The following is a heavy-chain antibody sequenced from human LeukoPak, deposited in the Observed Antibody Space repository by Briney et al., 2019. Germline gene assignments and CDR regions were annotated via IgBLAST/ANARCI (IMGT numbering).Heavy chain of an antibody. CDR2: IYYSGST. CDR3: ARDLNSSGFGY. V-gene: IGHV4-59*01. CDR1: GGSISSYY. D-gene: IGHD3-22*01. J-gene: IGHJ4*02. Sequence: KSSETLSLTCTVSGGSISSYYWSWIRQPPGKGLEWIGYIYYSGSTNYNPSLKSRVTISVDTSKNQFSLKLSSVTAADTAVYYCARDLNSSGFGYRGQGTLVTVSS.